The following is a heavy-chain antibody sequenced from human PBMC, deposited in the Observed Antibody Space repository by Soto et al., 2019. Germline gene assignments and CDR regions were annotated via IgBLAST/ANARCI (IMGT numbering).Heavy chain of an antibody. Sequence: SETLSLTCTVSGGSISSSSYYWGWIRQPPGKGLEWIGSIYYSGSTYYNPSLKSRVTISVDTSKNQFSLKLSSVTAADTAVYYCARHWEYTVTTLYWGQGTLVTVSS. CDR1: GGSISSSSYY. CDR2: IYYSGST. D-gene: IGHD4-17*01. J-gene: IGHJ4*02. CDR3: ARHWEYTVTTLY. V-gene: IGHV4-39*01.